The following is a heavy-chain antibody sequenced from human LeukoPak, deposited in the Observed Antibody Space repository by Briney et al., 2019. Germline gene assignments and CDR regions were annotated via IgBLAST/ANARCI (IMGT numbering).Heavy chain of an antibody. CDR1: GYTFTSYD. CDR3: ARLYTSGYDYLSAFYYYYCYMDV. D-gene: IGHD5-12*01. CDR2: MNPNSGNT. J-gene: IGHJ6*03. V-gene: IGHV1-8*03. Sequence: ASVKVSCKASGYTFTSYDINWVRQATGQGLEWMGWMNPNSGNTGYAQKFQGRVTITRNTSISTAYMELSSLRSEDTAVYYCARLYTSGYDYLSAFYYYYCYMDVWGKGTTVTVSS.